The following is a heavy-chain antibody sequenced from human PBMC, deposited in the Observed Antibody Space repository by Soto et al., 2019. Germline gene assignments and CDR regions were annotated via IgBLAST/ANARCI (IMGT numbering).Heavy chain of an antibody. CDR1: GDSVSTNSAA. CDR3: ARGRPSYYAMDV. CDR2: TYFWSRWKN. V-gene: IGHV6-1*01. Sequence: SQTLSLTCVISGDSVSTNSAAWNWIRQSPSRGLEWLVRTYFWSRWKNDYAESVKSRITVNADASKNQFFLHLDSVTSEDTGVYYCARGRPSYYAMDVWGQGTAVTVS. J-gene: IGHJ6*02.